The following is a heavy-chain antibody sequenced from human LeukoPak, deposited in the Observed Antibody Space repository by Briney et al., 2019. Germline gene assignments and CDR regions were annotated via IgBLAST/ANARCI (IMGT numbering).Heavy chain of an antibody. CDR3: AREYYYDSSGYYSDY. CDR1: GFTFSSYA. CDR2: ISGSGGST. V-gene: IGHV3-23*01. J-gene: IGHJ4*02. Sequence: GGSLRLSCAASGFTFSSYAMSWVRQAPGKGLEWVSAISGSGGSTYYADSVKGRFTITRDNSKNTLYLQMNSLRAEDTAVYYCAREYYYDSSGYYSDYWGQGTLVTVSS. D-gene: IGHD3-22*01.